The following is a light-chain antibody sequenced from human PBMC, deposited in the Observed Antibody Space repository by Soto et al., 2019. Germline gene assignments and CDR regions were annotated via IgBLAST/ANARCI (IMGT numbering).Light chain of an antibody. Sequence: SYELTQPPSVSVAPGRTATITCWGNNIGSRSVHWYQQMSGQAPLLVIYYDRDRPSGIPERFSGSNSGNTATLTINRVEAGDEADYYCQVWDSGSGHRVFGAGTKVTVL. CDR1: NIGSRS. J-gene: IGLJ2*01. V-gene: IGLV3-21*04. CDR2: YDR. CDR3: QVWDSGSGHRV.